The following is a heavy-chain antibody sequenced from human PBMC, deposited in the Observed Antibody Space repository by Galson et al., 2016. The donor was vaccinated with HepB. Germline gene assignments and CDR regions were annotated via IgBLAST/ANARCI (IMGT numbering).Heavy chain of an antibody. V-gene: IGHV3-23*01. Sequence: SLRLSCAGSGFTFSNYNMNWVRQAPGKGLEWVSVIAASGGGANYAGSVKGRFTISRDNSKNTLYLQMNALTAEDSAVDYCAKPGGFNLGPFDSWGQGTLVTVSS. D-gene: IGHD2-8*02. CDR1: GFTFSNYN. CDR2: IAASGGGA. J-gene: IGHJ4*02. CDR3: AKPGGFNLGPFDS.